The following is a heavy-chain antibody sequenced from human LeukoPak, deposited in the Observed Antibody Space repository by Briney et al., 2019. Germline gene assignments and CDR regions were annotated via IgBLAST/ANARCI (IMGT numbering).Heavy chain of an antibody. D-gene: IGHD2-15*01. CDR2: IYTRGST. J-gene: IGHJ3*02. CDR1: GGSFNNYY. Sequence: SETLSLTCTVSGGSFNNYYWTWIRQPAGKGLEWIGRIYTRGSTNYNPSLKSRVTMSVDTSKNQFSLKLSSVTAADTAVYYCARGRYCSADICSGGDAFDIWGQGTMVSVSS. V-gene: IGHV4-4*07. CDR3: ARGRYCSADICSGGDAFDI.